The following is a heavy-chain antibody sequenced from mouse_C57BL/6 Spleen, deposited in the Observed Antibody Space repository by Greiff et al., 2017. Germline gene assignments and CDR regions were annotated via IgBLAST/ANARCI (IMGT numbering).Heavy chain of an antibody. CDR3: VSQSLGAYYAMDY. V-gene: IGHV10-1*01. CDR2: IRSKSNNYAT. J-gene: IGHJ4*01. D-gene: IGHD3-1*01. Sequence: EVKLVESGGGLVQPKGSLKLSCAASGFSFNTYAMNWVRQAPGKGLEWVALIRSKSNNYATYYADSVKDRFTISRDDSESMLYLQMNNLKTEDTAMYYCVSQSLGAYYAMDYWGQGTSVTVSS. CDR1: GFSFNTYA.